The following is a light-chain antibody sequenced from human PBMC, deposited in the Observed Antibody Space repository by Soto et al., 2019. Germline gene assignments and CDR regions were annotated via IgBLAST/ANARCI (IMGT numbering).Light chain of an antibody. J-gene: IGLJ1*01. CDR2: DND. Sequence: QSVLTQPPSVSAAPGQKVSISCSGSSSNIGNNYVSWYEQLPGTTPKLLSYDNDKRPSGIPDRFSGSKSGTSATLDITGLQTGDEADYYCVTWDSSPSAPQCVFGPGPKVTV. CDR1: SSNIGNNY. V-gene: IGLV1-51*01. CDR3: VTWDSSPSAPQCV.